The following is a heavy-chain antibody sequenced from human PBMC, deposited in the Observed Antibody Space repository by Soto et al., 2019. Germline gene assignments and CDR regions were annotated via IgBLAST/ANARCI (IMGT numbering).Heavy chain of an antibody. Sequence: QVRLQESGPGLLKPSETLSLTCTVSGGSINTFYWSWVRQPAGKGLEWIGRIFSSGSTSFNHSLESRVAMSVDTSKTHFSLNLSSVTAADMAVYYCAREGSYSAYNFAHGIQLWSFDFWGQGALVTVSS. CDR2: IFSSGST. CDR1: GGSINTFY. CDR3: AREGSYSAYNFAHGIQLWSFDF. V-gene: IGHV4-4*07. J-gene: IGHJ4*02. D-gene: IGHD5-12*01.